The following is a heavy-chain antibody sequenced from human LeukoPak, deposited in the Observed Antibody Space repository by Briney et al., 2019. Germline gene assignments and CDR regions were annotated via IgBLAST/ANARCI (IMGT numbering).Heavy chain of an antibody. CDR1: GFTFSSYG. D-gene: IGHD6-6*01. CDR3: ARDLQLVRSPFDY. V-gene: IGHV3-33*01. CDR2: IWYDGSNK. J-gene: IGHJ4*02. Sequence: GGSLRLSCAASGFTFSSYGMHWVRQAPGKGPEWVAVIWYDGSNKYYADSVKGRFTISRDNSKNTLYLQMNSLRAEDTAVYYCARDLQLVRSPFDYWGQGTLVTVSS.